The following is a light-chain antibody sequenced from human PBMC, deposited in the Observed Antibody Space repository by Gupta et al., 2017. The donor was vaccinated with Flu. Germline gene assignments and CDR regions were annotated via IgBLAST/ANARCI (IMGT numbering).Light chain of an antibody. CDR2: RAS. CDR3: QQYKSCRT. V-gene: IGKV1-5*03. J-gene: IGKJ1*01. Sequence: IQMTQSPSTLSASIGDKVTITCRATENSENWLAWYQIKPGKAPKLLIYRASHLENGVPSRFSGSGSGTEFTLTISNLQPDDSASYYCQQYKSCRTFGHGTKLEI. CDR1: ENSENW.